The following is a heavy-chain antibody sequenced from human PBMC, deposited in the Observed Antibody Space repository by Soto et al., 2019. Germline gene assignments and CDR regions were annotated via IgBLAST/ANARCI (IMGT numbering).Heavy chain of an antibody. CDR1: GGSISSGGYY. Sequence: ASETLSLTCTVSGGSISSGGYYWTWIRQHPGKGLEWIGYNYYSGSTNYNPSLKSRVTISVDTSKNQFSLKLSSVTAADTAVYYCARHPTVTEYYFDYWGQGTLVTVSS. D-gene: IGHD4-17*01. CDR2: NYYSGST. CDR3: ARHPTVTEYYFDY. J-gene: IGHJ4*02. V-gene: IGHV4-61*08.